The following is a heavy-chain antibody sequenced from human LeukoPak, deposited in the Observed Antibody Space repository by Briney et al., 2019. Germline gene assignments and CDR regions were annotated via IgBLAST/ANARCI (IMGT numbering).Heavy chain of an antibody. V-gene: IGHV3-7*03. CDR3: ARGGGLDV. J-gene: IGHJ6*02. CDR2: INHNGNVN. D-gene: IGHD3-16*01. CDR1: GFSFSDYS. Sequence: GGSLRLSCAASGFSFSDYSINWFRQAPGKGLEWVASINHNGNVNYYVDSVKGRFTISRDNAKNSLYLQMSNLRAEDTAVYFCARGGGLDVWGQGATVTVSS.